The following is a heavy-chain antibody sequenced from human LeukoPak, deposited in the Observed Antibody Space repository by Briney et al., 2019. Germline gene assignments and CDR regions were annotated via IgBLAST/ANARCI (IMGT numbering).Heavy chain of an antibody. CDR2: INPNSGDT. Sequence: ASVNVSCMASGYSFSGHYMDLVRQAPGQGREWMGWINPNSGDTNFEQKFQGRVTMTRDTSINTAYMELSSLRSDDTAVYYCARGGTVAGHWYFDLWGRGTQVAVSS. CDR3: ARGGTVAGHWYFDL. J-gene: IGHJ2*01. V-gene: IGHV1-2*02. D-gene: IGHD6-19*01. CDR1: GYSFSGHY.